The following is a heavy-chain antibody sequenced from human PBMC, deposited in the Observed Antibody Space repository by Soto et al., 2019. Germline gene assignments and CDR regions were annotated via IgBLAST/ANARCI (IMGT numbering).Heavy chain of an antibody. CDR1: GYTFTSYG. Sequence: GASVKVSCKDCGYTFTSYGISWVRQAPGQGLEWMGWISAYNGNTNYAQKLQGRVTMTTDTSTSTAYMELRSLRSDDTAVYYCARAYSSGWYGYYFDYWGQGTLVTVSS. CDR2: ISAYNGNT. CDR3: ARAYSSGWYGYYFDY. J-gene: IGHJ4*02. D-gene: IGHD6-19*01. V-gene: IGHV1-18*01.